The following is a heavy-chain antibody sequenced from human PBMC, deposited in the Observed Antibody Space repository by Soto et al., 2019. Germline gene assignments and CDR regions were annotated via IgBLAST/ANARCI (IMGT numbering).Heavy chain of an antibody. J-gene: IGHJ4*02. V-gene: IGHV3-23*01. CDR3: AKDYYDILTGPFEY. D-gene: IGHD3-9*01. CDR1: GFTFSSYA. CDR2: ISGSGGST. Sequence: EVQLLESGGGLVQPGGSLRLSCAASGFTFSSYAMSWVRQAPGKGLEWVSAISGSGGSTYYADCVKGRFTISRDNSKNTLNLQMNSLRAEDTAVYYCAKDYYDILTGPFEYWGQGTLVTVSS.